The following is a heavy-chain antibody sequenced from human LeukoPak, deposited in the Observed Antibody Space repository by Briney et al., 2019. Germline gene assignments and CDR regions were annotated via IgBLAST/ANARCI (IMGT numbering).Heavy chain of an antibody. CDR3: ATSTVVTSYYYYGMDV. V-gene: IGHV4-59*08. J-gene: IGHJ6*02. Sequence: PSETLSLTCTVSGGSISRYYWSWIRQPPGKGLEWIGYIYYSGSTNYNPSLKSRVTMSIDTSKNQFSLKLSSLTAADTAVYYCATSTVVTSYYYYGMDVWGQGTTVTVSS. CDR2: IYYSGST. CDR1: GGSISRYY. D-gene: IGHD4-23*01.